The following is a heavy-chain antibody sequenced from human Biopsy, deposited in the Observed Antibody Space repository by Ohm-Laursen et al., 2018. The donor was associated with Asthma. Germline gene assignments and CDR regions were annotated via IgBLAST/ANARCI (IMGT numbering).Heavy chain of an antibody. CDR3: ARKAGSCISRTCYSLDF. V-gene: IGHV1-69*13. D-gene: IGHD2-2*01. CDR2: INSVFGTT. CDR1: GGTFNTYV. J-gene: IGHJ4*02. Sequence: PVKVSCKSLGGTFNTYVIGWVRQTPGQGLEWMGGINSVFGTTTYPQKFQDRVTITADDSTSTVYMELSSLRSEDTAVYYCARKAGSCISRTCYSLDFWGQGTLVTVSS.